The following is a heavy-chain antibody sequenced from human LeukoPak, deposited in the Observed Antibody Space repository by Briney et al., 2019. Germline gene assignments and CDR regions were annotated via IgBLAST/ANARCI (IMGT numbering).Heavy chain of an antibody. D-gene: IGHD2-21*02. Sequence: SETLSLTCTVSGGSISSYYWSWIRQPPGKGLEWIGYIYYSGSTSYNPSLKSRITISVDTSKNQFSLKLSSVTAADTAVYYCARASVVVTAILWGGNYNWFDPWGQGTLVTVSS. J-gene: IGHJ5*02. V-gene: IGHV4-59*01. CDR1: GGSISSYY. CDR2: IYYSGST. CDR3: ARASVVVTAILWGGNYNWFDP.